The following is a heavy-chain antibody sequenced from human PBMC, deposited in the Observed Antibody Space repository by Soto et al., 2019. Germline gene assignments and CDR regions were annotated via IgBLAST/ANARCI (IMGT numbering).Heavy chain of an antibody. Sequence: SETLSLTCTVSGGSISSSSYYWGWIRQPPGKGLEWIGSIYYSGSTYYNPSLKSRVTISVGTSKNQFSLKLSSVTAADTAVYYCARVVRGYCTNGVCYSFDYWGQGTLVTVSS. V-gene: IGHV4-39*07. D-gene: IGHD2-8*01. CDR1: GGSISSSSYY. CDR2: IYYSGST. CDR3: ARVVRGYCTNGVCYSFDY. J-gene: IGHJ4*02.